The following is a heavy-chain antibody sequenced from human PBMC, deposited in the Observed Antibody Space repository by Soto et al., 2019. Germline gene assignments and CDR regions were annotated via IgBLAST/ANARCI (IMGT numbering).Heavy chain of an antibody. CDR2: ISHLEST. Sequence: SETLSLTCTVSGASISYGGFSWSWIRQSPGKGLEWIGYISHLESTYFHPSFKSRLTMSIDRTRNQFSLKLSSVTAADMAVYYCARGGGYDSFDYWGQGVLVTAPQ. D-gene: IGHD5-12*01. CDR3: ARGGGYDSFDY. V-gene: IGHV4-30-2*06. J-gene: IGHJ4*02. CDR1: GASISYGGFS.